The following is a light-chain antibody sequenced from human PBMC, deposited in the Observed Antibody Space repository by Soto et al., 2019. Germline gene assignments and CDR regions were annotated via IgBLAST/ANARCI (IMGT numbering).Light chain of an antibody. CDR3: QQYNNWPPWT. CDR1: QSVSSN. J-gene: IGKJ1*01. V-gene: IGKV3-15*01. Sequence: EIVMTQSPATLSVSPGERATLSCRASQSVSSNLAWYQQKPGQAPRLLIYGASTRATGIPDRFSGSGPGTEFTLTISSLQSEDFAVYYCQQYNNWPPWTFGQGTKVEIK. CDR2: GAS.